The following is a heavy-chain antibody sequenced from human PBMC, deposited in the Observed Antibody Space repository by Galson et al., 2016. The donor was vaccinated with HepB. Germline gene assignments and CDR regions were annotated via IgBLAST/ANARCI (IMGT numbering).Heavy chain of an antibody. V-gene: IGHV3-53*01. CDR2: TYSGGDT. D-gene: IGHD6-13*01. Sequence: SLRLSCAASGFTVSSTYMSWVRQAPGKGLEWVSVTYSGGDTYYADSVKGRFTISRDNSKSTLYLQMNSLRAEDTAVYYCATDSPHSSSWGSHWGQGTLVTVSS. J-gene: IGHJ4*02. CDR3: ATDSPHSSSWGSH. CDR1: GFTVSSTY.